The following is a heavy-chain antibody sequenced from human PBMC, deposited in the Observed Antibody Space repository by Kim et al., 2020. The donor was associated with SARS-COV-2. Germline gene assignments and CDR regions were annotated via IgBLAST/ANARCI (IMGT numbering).Heavy chain of an antibody. CDR2: INTRSETK. CDR3: VRAWGGDTYGFYF. CDR1: GFTFSRWN. V-gene: IGHV3-48*04. Sequence: GGSLRLSCAASGFTFSRWNMNWVRQAPGQGPEWTSYINTRSETKYYADSVKGRFSTSRDNAKNSLYLQMDGLRAEDTAVYYCVRAWGGDTYGFYFWGQGTLVNV. D-gene: IGHD5-18*01. J-gene: IGHJ4*02.